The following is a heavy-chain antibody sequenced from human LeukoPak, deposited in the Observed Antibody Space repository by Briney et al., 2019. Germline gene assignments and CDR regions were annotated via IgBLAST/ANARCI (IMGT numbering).Heavy chain of an antibody. V-gene: IGHV3-9*01. CDR2: ISWNSGSI. CDR1: GFTFDDYA. D-gene: IGHD3-22*01. Sequence: GGSLRLSCAASGFTFDDYAMHWVRQAPGKGLEWVSGISWNSGSIGYADSVKGRFTISRDNAKSSLYLQMNSLRAEDTALYYCAKGATSGYLYYFDYWGQGTLVTVSS. J-gene: IGHJ4*02. CDR3: AKGATSGYLYYFDY.